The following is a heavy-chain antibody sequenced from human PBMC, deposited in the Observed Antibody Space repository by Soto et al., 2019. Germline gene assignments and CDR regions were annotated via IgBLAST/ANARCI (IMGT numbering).Heavy chain of an antibody. Sequence: GESLKISCKGSGYSFTSYWIGWVRQMPGKGLEWMGIIYPGDSDTRYSPSFQGQVTISADKSISTAYLQWSSLKASDTAMYYCARAEATFIGPDAFDIWGQGTMVTVSS. V-gene: IGHV5-51*01. CDR3: ARAEATFIGPDAFDI. D-gene: IGHD1-26*01. CDR2: IYPGDSDT. J-gene: IGHJ3*02. CDR1: GYSFTSYW.